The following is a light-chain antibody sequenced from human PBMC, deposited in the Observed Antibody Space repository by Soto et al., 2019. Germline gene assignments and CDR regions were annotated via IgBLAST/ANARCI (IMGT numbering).Light chain of an antibody. CDR2: GSS. CDR1: QSVGVA. J-gene: IGKJ4*01. CDR3: QLDNNWPPFT. V-gene: IGKV3-15*01. Sequence: EIVMTQSPATLSVSPGERATLSCRPSQSVGVALAWYQQKPVQAPRILIYGSSTRATGVPARFSGSGFGTEFTLTISSLQSEDLAVYYGQLDNNWPPFTVGGGTKVELK.